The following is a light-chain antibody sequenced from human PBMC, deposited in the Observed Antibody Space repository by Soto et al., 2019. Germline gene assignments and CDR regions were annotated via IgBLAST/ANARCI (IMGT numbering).Light chain of an antibody. CDR1: SSDVGSYNL. CDR3: CFWV. CDR2: EGS. J-gene: IGLJ3*02. Sequence: QSALTQPASVSGSPGQSITISCTGTSSDVGSYNLVSWYQQHPGKAPKLMIYEGSKRPSGVSNRFSGSKSGNTASLTISGLQAEDEADYYCCFWVFGGGTQLTVL. V-gene: IGLV2-23*01.